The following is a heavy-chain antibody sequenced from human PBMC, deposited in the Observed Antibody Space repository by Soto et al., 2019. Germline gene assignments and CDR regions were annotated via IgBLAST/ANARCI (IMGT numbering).Heavy chain of an antibody. V-gene: IGHV3-11*06. Sequence: GGSLRLSCAASGFTFSDYYMSWIRQAPGKGLEWVSYISSSSSYTNYADSVKGRFTISRDNAKNSLYLQMNNLRAEDTAVYYCLSGNSPSSTWGQGTLVTVSS. CDR1: GFTFSDYY. CDR2: ISSSSSYT. CDR3: LSGNSPSST. D-gene: IGHD5-12*01. J-gene: IGHJ5*02.